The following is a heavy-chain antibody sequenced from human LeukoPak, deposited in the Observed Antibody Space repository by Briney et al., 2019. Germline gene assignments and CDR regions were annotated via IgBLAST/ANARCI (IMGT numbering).Heavy chain of an antibody. CDR1: GFTFSDYY. J-gene: IGHJ4*02. V-gene: IGHV3-11*04. Sequence: GGSLRLSCAASGFTFSDYYMSWIRQAPGKGLEWVSYISSSGSTIYYADSVKGRFTISRDNAENSLYLQMNSLRAEDTAVYYCAGLKRVRGVINHLDYWGQGALVTVSS. CDR3: AGLKRVRGVINHLDY. CDR2: ISSSGSTI. D-gene: IGHD3-10*01.